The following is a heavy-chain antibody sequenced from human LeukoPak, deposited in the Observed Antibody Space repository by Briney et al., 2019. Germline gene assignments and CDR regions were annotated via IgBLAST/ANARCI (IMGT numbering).Heavy chain of an antibody. V-gene: IGHV4-38-2*01. J-gene: IGHJ4*02. CDR1: GDSISSGYY. D-gene: IGHD6-19*01. CDR3: ARHGLRMPGYSSGWPFDY. Sequence: SETLSLACAVSGDSISSGYYWGWIRQPPGKGLECIGSIYHSGSTYYNPSLKSRVTISVDTSKNQFSLKLSSVTAADTAVYYCARHGLRMPGYSSGWPFDYWGQGTLVTVSS. CDR2: IYHSGST.